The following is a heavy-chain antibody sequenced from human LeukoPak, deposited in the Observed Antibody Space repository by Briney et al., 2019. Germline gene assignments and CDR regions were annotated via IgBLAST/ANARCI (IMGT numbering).Heavy chain of an antibody. CDR1: GGSISSGSYY. Sequence: SSQTLSLTCTVSGGSISSGSYYWSWIRQPAGKGLEWIGRIYTSGSTNYNPSLKSRVTISVDTSKNQFSLKLSSVTAADTAVYYRAAGSMVRGVIISDYWGQGTLVTVSS. D-gene: IGHD3-10*01. CDR3: AAGSMVRGVIISDY. J-gene: IGHJ4*02. V-gene: IGHV4-61*02. CDR2: IYTSGST.